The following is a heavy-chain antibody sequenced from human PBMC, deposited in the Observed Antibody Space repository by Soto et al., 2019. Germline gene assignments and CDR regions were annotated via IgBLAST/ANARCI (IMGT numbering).Heavy chain of an antibody. CDR1: CFTFSRYS. CDR3: ARESEDLTSNFDY. V-gene: IGHV3-21*01. Sequence: GGSLRLSCAASCFTFSRYSMNWVRQAPGKGLEWVSSISSTTNYIYYADSMKGRFTVSRDNAKNSVYLGMNSLSAEDTAVYYWARESEDLTSNFDYWGQGTLVTVSS. CDR2: ISSTTNYI. J-gene: IGHJ4*02.